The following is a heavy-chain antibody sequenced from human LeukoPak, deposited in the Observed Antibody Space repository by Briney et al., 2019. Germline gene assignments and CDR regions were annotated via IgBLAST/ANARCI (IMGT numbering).Heavy chain of an antibody. D-gene: IGHD4-17*01. CDR2: IYYSGST. V-gene: IGHV4-59*01. CDR1: GGSISSYY. CDR3: ARATTVTTMFDY. Sequence: SSETLSLTCTVSGGSISSYYWSWIRRPPGKGLEWIGYIYYSGSTNYNPSLKSRVTISVDTSKNQFSLKLSSVTAADTAVYYCARATTVTTMFDYWGQGTLVTVSS. J-gene: IGHJ4*02.